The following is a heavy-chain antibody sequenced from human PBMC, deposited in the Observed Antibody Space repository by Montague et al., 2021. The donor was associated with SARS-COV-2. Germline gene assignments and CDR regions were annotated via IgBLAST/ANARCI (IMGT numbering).Heavy chain of an antibody. J-gene: IGHJ6*02. D-gene: IGHD3-9*01. V-gene: IGHV4-61*02. Sequence: TLSLTCAVSGDSITSGFYYWSWLRQPAGRGLEWIGRIHTSGSTNYNPSLKTRVTMSLDRSKNQFSLILSSVTAADTAVYFCARDFDWQQDPSTDYFHYGMDVWGQGTTVIVSS. CDR3: ARDFDWQQDPSTDYFHYGMDV. CDR2: IHTSGST. CDR1: GDSITSGFYY.